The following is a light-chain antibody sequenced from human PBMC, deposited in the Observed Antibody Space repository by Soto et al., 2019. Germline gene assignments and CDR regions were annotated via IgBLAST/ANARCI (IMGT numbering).Light chain of an antibody. Sequence: EIVMPQSPATLSVSPGERATLSCRASQSVSSNLAWYQQKPGQAPRLLIYGASTRATGIPARFSGSGSGTEFTLTISSLQSEDFAVYYCQQLGTFGQGTKVEIK. CDR1: QSVSSN. CDR3: QQLGT. CDR2: GAS. J-gene: IGKJ1*01. V-gene: IGKV3-15*01.